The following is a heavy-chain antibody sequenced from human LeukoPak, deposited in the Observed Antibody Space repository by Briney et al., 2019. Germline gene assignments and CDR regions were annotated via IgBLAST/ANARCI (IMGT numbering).Heavy chain of an antibody. D-gene: IGHD3-16*01. CDR3: AKDLYEDYYTDV. V-gene: IGHV3-30*02. CDR2: IRYDGSNK. CDR1: GFTFSSYG. Sequence: PGGSLRLSCAASGFTFSSYGMHWVRQAPGKGLEWVAFIRYDGSNKYYADSVKGRFTISRDNSKNTLCLQMNSLRAEDTAVYYCAKDLYEDYYTDVWGKGTTVTVSS. J-gene: IGHJ6*03.